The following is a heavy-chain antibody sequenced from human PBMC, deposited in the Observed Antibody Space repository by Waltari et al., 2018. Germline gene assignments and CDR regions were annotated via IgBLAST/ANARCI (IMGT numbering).Heavy chain of an antibody. J-gene: IGHJ5*02. Sequence: QVQLQESGPGLVKPSETLSLTCTVSGGSISSYSWSWIRQPPGKGLEWIGYIYYSGSTNYNPSLKSRVTISVDTSKNQFSLKLSSVTAADTAVYYCARGRQGTTGSWGQGTLVTVSS. D-gene: IGHD1-1*01. V-gene: IGHV4-59*01. CDR3: ARGRQGTTGS. CDR2: IYYSGST. CDR1: GGSISSYS.